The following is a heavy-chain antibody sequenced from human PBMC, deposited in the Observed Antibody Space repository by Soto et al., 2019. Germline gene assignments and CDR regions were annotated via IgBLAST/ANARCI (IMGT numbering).Heavy chain of an antibody. J-gene: IGHJ6*02. Sequence: GSLRLSCAASAFTFSSYWMTWVRQAPGKGLEWVASIKEDGSEKYYLDSVKGRFTISRDNAKNSLYLQMNSLRAEDTAVYYCARDGPFIAVTVPGNYYGMDVWGQGTTVTVSS. CDR1: AFTFSSYW. D-gene: IGHD6-19*01. CDR2: IKEDGSEK. CDR3: ARDGPFIAVTVPGNYYGMDV. V-gene: IGHV3-7*03.